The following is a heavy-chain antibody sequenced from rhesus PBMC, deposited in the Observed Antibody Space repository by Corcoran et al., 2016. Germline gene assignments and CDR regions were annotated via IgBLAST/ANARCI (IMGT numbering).Heavy chain of an antibody. D-gene: IGHD3-28*01. V-gene: IGHV4-106*01. CDR1: GGSISDAYY. CDR3: AREGQYYDSGYYCLDY. J-gene: IGHJ4*01. CDR2: IYGSGGGT. Sequence: QVQLQESGPGLVKPSETLSLPCAVSGGSISDAYYWTWIRPPPGKGLEWPGYIYGSGGGTNYNPSLKNRVTISIDTSKNQFSLKLSSVTAADTAVYYCAREGQYYDSGYYCLDYWGQGVLVTVSS.